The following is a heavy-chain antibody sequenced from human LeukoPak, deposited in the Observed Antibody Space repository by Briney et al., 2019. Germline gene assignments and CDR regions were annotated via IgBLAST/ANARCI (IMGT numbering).Heavy chain of an antibody. CDR2: INHSGST. J-gene: IGHJ6*02. V-gene: IGHV4-34*01. Sequence: SETLSLTCAVYGGSFSGYYWSWIRQPPGKGLEWIGEINHSGSTNYNPSLKSRVTISVDTSKNQFSLKLSSVTAADTAVYYCARIYGDHYYYYYGMDVWGQGTTVTVSS. CDR1: GGSFSGYY. D-gene: IGHD4-17*01. CDR3: ARIYGDHYYYYYGMDV.